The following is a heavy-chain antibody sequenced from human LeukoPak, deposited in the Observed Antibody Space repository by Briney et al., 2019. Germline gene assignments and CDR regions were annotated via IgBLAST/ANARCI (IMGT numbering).Heavy chain of an antibody. J-gene: IGHJ5*02. CDR2: IYSDGSGGNI. D-gene: IGHD2/OR15-2a*01. CDR1: GFTVSSNY. V-gene: IGHV3-53*01. CDR3: ARDGRNSTNYNWFDP. Sequence: GGSLRLSCAASGFTVSSNYMSWIRQAPGKGLEWVSVIYSDGSGGNIYYADSEKGRFTISRDNSKNTLYLQMNNLRAEDTAVYYCARDGRNSTNYNWFDPWGQGTLVTVSS.